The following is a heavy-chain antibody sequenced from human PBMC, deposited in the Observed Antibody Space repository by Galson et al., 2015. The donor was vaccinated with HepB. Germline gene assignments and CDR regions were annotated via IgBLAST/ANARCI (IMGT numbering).Heavy chain of an antibody. V-gene: IGHV4-34*01. Sequence: ETLSLTCAVYGGSLNDYWSWIRQPPGKGLEWIGEVNHSGSSNYNPSLKSRVTISVDTSKNQFSLKLTSVTAADTAVYYCARGHGYSYGYGYYYYAMDVWGQGTTVTVSS. D-gene: IGHD5-18*01. CDR3: ARGHGYSYGYGYYYYAMDV. J-gene: IGHJ6*02. CDR1: GGSLNDY. CDR2: VNHSGSS.